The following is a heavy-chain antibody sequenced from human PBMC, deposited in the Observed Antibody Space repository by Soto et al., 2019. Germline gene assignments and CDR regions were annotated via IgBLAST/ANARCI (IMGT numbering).Heavy chain of an antibody. Sequence: QAQLVESGGGVVQPGRSLRLSCAASGFTFSSYGMHWVRQAPGTGLEWVAVISYDGGLQHYADSVKGRFTISRDNPKKMLLLQMNSLRAEDTAVYYCVSDRGYGHASVPYSWGQGTLVSVSS. J-gene: IGHJ4*02. CDR1: GFTFSSYG. CDR3: VSDRGYGHASVPYS. D-gene: IGHD5-18*01. V-gene: IGHV3-30*03. CDR2: ISYDGGLQ.